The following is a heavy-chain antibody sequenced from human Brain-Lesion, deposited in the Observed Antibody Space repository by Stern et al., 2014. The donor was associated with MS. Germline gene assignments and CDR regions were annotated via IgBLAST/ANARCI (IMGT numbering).Heavy chain of an antibody. CDR2: IYSSGST. D-gene: IGHD5-18*01. CDR3: ARETGGYTYGDTDFFDY. Sequence: QVQLQESGPGLVKPSQTLSLTCIVSGGSISSGSFYWNWIRQPAGKGLEWIGRIYSSGSTNYNPYLKSRVTISGDTTKNQVSTKMFSMTAADTAVYYCARETGGYTYGDTDFFDYWGQGALVTVSS. J-gene: IGHJ4*02. CDR1: GGSISSGSFY. V-gene: IGHV4-61*02.